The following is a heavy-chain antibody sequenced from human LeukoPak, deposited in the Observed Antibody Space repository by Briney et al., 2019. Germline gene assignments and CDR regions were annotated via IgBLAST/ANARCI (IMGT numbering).Heavy chain of an antibody. J-gene: IGHJ4*02. V-gene: IGHV3-7*01. Sequence: GGSLRLSCAVSGFTIRSSWMSWVRQTPGKGLEWVANINEDGSGTYYVDSVKGRFTVSRDNAKNSLYLQMSSLRAEDTAVYYCARGSATDYWGQGTLVTVSS. CDR2: INEDGSGT. CDR1: GFTIRSSW. CDR3: ARGSATDY.